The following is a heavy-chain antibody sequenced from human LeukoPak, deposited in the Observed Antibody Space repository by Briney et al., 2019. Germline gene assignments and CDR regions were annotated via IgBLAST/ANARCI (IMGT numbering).Heavy chain of an antibody. CDR1: GGSISSSSYY. D-gene: IGHD6-19*01. V-gene: IGHV4-39*01. J-gene: IGHJ4*02. CDR3: ARVTGYSSGWYVGY. CDR2: IYYSGST. Sequence: PSETLSLTCTVSGGSISSSSYYWGWIRQPPGKGLEWIGSIYYSGSTYYNPSLKSRVTISVDTSKNQFSLKLSSVTAADPAVYYCARVTGYSSGWYVGYWGQGTLVTVSS.